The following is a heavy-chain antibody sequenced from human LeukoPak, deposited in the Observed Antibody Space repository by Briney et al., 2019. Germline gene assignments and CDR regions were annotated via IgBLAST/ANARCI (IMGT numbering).Heavy chain of an antibody. V-gene: IGHV4-61*01. D-gene: IGHD3-10*01. CDR3: ARRGYYGSGSYKPYNWFDP. Sequence: PSETLSLTCTVSGGSVSSDSYYWGWIRQPPGKGLEWIGYIYYSGSTNYNPSLKSRVTISVDTSKNQFSLKLSSVTAADTAVYYCARRGYYGSGSYKPYNWFDPWGQGTLVTVSS. J-gene: IGHJ5*02. CDR2: IYYSGST. CDR1: GGSVSSDSYY.